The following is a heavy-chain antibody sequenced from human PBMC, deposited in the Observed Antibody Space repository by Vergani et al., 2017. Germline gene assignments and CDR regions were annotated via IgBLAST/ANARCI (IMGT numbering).Heavy chain of an antibody. D-gene: IGHD3-10*01. V-gene: IGHV4-61*01. CDR3: ARDRGLYGMDV. J-gene: IGHJ6*02. CDR1: GGSVSSGSYY. CDR2: IYYSGST. Sequence: QLQLQESGPGLVKPSETLSLTCTVSGGSVSSGSYYWSWIRQPPGKGLEWIGYIYYSGSTNYNPSLKSRVTISVDTSKNQFSLKLSSVTAADTAVYYCARDRGLYGMDVWGQGTTVTVSS.